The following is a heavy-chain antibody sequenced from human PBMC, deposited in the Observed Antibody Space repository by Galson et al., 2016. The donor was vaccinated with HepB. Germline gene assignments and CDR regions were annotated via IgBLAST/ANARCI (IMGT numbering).Heavy chain of an antibody. V-gene: IGHV5-51*01. J-gene: IGHJ6*02. Sequence: QSGAEVKKPGESLKIACKASGYTFTNYRIVWVRQMPGKGLEWMGIIYPGDSVTRHSPSFQGHVTMSVDKSISTAHLQWSSLKASDTDVYYCARQAAGIFLGYGLDVWGQGATVTVSS. CDR2: IYPGDSVT. CDR1: GYTFTNYR. D-gene: IGHD6-13*01. CDR3: ARQAAGIFLGYGLDV.